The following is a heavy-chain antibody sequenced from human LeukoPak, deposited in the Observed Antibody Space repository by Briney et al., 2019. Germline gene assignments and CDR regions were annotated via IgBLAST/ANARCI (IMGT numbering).Heavy chain of an antibody. V-gene: IGHV4-30-4*01. CDR2: IYYSGST. J-gene: IGHJ5*02. CDR3: DRARPYYDILTGYYTPNPNWFDP. CDR1: GGSISSGDYY. Sequence: KTSETLSLTCTVSGGSISSGDYYWSWIRQPPGEGLEWIGYIYYSGSTYYNPSLKSRVTISVDTSKNQFSLKLSSVTAADTAVYYCDRARPYYDILTGYYTPNPNWFDPWGQGTLVTVSS. D-gene: IGHD3-9*01.